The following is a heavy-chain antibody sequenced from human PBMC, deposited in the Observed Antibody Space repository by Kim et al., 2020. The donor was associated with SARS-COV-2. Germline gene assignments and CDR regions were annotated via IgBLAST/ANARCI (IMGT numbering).Heavy chain of an antibody. D-gene: IGHD5-12*01. CDR1: GGSFTNYY. Sequence: SETLSLTCTVSGGSFTNYYWTWIRQPPGKGLEWTGYVHTSGNTNYNPSLRSRVTISVDTSKTQFSLTLSSVTAADTAAYYCARGDIVAFIFYMDVGGRGT. J-gene: IGHJ6*03. CDR2: VHTSGNT. CDR3: ARGDIVAFIFYMDV. V-gene: IGHV4-59*01.